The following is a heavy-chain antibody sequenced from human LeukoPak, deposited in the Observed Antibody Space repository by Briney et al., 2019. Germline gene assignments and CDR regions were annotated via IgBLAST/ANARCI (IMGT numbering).Heavy chain of an antibody. CDR1: GFTFSSYS. CDR2: ISSSSSYI. CDR3: ARQYSSSWSDAFDI. D-gene: IGHD6-13*01. J-gene: IGHJ3*02. Sequence: NPGGSLRLSCAASGFTFSSYSMNWVRQAPGKGLEWVSSISSSSSYIYYADSVKGRFTISRDNAKNSLYLQMNSLRAEDTAVYYCARQYSSSWSDAFDIWGQGTMVTVSS. V-gene: IGHV3-21*01.